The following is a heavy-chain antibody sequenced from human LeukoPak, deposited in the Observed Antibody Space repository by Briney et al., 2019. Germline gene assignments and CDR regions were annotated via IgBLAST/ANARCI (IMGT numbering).Heavy chain of an antibody. J-gene: IGHJ5*02. CDR2: ISGSGGST. V-gene: IGHV3-23*01. CDR1: GFTFISYA. CDR3: AKVPPVVVVPAA. Sequence: GGSLRLSCAASGFTFISYAMSWVRQAPGKGLEWVSAISGSGGSTYYADSVKGRFTISRDNSKNTLCLQMNSLRAEDTAVYYCAKVPPVVVVPAAWGQGTLVTVSS. D-gene: IGHD2-2*01.